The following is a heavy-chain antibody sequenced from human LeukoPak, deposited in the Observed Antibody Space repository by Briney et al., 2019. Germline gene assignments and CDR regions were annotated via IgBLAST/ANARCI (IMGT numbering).Heavy chain of an antibody. D-gene: IGHD3-22*01. Sequence: SETLSLTCTVSGGSISSGGYYWSWIRQPPGKGLEWIGYIYYSGSTNYNPSLKSRVTISVDTSKNQFSLKLSSVTAADTAVYYCARELRANYYDSSGYSDYWGQGTLVTVSS. CDR2: IYYSGST. J-gene: IGHJ4*02. V-gene: IGHV4-61*08. CDR3: ARELRANYYDSSGYSDY. CDR1: GGSISSGGYY.